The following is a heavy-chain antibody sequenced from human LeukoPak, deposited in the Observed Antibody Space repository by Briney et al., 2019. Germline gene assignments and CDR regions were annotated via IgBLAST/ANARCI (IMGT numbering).Heavy chain of an antibody. J-gene: IGHJ5*02. Sequence: SETLSLTCTVSGGSISNYYWSWIRQPPGKGLEWIGYIYYSGSTNYNPSLESRVTISVDTSKNQFSLKLSSVTAADTAVYYCARGGYYGSGNDFRFDPWAQGTLVTVSS. D-gene: IGHD3-10*01. V-gene: IGHV4-59*01. CDR2: IYYSGST. CDR3: ARGGYYGSGNDFRFDP. CDR1: GGSISNYY.